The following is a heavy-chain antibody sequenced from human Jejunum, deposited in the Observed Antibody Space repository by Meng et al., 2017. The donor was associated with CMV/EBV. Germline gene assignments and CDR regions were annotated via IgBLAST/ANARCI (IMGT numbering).Heavy chain of an antibody. CDR3: AQSEYKYGTFDGIDI. D-gene: IGHD5-18*01. V-gene: IGHV2-5*01. Sequence: SLSSSEVGVGWIRQPPGKALEWLGIIYWNDDKRYRPSLKHRVTITKDTSNTQVVLTMTNMEPVDTGTYYCAQSEYKYGTFDGIDIWGQGIMVTVSS. CDR2: IYWNDDK. J-gene: IGHJ3*02. CDR1: SLSSSEVG.